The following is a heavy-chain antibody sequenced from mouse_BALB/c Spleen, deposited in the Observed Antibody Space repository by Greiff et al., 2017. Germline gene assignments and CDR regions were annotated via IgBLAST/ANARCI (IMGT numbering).Heavy chain of an antibody. J-gene: IGHJ2*01. D-gene: IGHD2-4*01. CDR2: INPYNGDT. Sequence: VQLQQSGPELVKPGASVKISCTASGYSFTGYFMNWVMQSHGKSLEWIGRINPYNGDTFYNQKFKGQATLTVDKSSSTAHMELRSLASEDSAVYYCARGGNMITTQAVLDYWGQGTTLTVSS. V-gene: IGHV1-20*02. CDR3: ARGGNMITTQAVLDY. CDR1: GYSFTGYF.